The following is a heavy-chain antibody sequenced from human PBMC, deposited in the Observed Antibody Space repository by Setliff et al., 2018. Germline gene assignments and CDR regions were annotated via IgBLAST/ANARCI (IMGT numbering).Heavy chain of an antibody. Sequence: SETLSLTCAVYGDSFSDYYWSWIRQTPGKGLEWIGESNHGGSTSYHPSLKXXXXXXVXXXXXXXXXXXXXXXXXXXAVYYCRLWSHDYHNDYWGQGTLVTISS. D-gene: IGHD3-16*01. J-gene: IGHJ4*02. V-gene: IGHV4-34*01. CDR3: RLWSHDYHNDY. CDR2: SNHGGST. CDR1: GDSFSDYY.